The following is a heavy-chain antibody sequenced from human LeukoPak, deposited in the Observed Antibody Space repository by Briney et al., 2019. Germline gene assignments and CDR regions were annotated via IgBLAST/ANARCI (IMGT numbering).Heavy chain of an antibody. CDR2: INPNSGGT. CDR3: ARSYDILTAYYGDYNWFDP. J-gene: IGHJ5*02. CDR1: GYTFSSYG. V-gene: IGHV1-2*02. D-gene: IGHD3-9*01. Sequence: ASVKVSCKASGYTFSSYGFSWVRQAPGQGLEWMGWINPNSGGTNYAQKFQGRVTMTRDTSISTAYMELSRLRSDDTAVYYCARSYDILTAYYGDYNWFDPWGQGTLVTVSS.